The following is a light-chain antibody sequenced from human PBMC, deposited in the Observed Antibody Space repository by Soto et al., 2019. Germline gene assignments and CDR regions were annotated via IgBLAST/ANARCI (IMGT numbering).Light chain of an antibody. CDR2: AAS. Sequence: AIRMTQSTSSLSASTGDRVTITCRASQGISSYLAWYQQKPGKAPKLLIYAASTLQSGVPSRFSGSGSGTDFTLTISCLQSEDFATYYCQQYYSYPRALGHGTKV. V-gene: IGKV1-8*01. CDR3: QQYYSYPRA. CDR1: QGISSY. J-gene: IGKJ1*01.